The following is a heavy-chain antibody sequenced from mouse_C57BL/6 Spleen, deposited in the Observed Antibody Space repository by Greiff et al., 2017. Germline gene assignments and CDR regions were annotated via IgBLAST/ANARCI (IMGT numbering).Heavy chain of an antibody. Sequence: QVQLQQSGAELVKPGASVKISCKASGYTFTDYYINWVKQRPGQGLEWIGKIGPGSGSTYYNEKFKGKATLTADKSSSTAYMQLSSLTSEDSAVYFCAKTYDYDGYYYAMDYWGQGTSVTVSS. CDR1: GYTFTDYY. D-gene: IGHD2-4*01. J-gene: IGHJ4*01. CDR2: IGPGSGST. CDR3: AKTYDYDGYYYAMDY. V-gene: IGHV1-77*01.